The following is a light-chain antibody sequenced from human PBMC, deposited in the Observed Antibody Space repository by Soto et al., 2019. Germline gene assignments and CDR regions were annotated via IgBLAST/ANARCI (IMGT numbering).Light chain of an antibody. Sequence: EIVLTQSPGTLSLSPGERATLSCRASQSVSSSYLAWYQQKPGQAPRLLIYGASSRATGIPDRFSGSGSGTAVTLTTSRREPEDVSAYYCQQQYGTPPPTFGGGTKVEIK. CDR3: QQQYGTPPPT. CDR1: QSVSSSY. V-gene: IGKV3-20*01. J-gene: IGKJ4*01. CDR2: GAS.